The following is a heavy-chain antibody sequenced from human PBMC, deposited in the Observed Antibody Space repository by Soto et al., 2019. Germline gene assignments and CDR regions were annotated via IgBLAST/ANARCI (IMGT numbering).Heavy chain of an antibody. CDR3: ARDKGYCSDTSCPDFEY. CDR1: GYAFSQFY. CDR2: VIPNLGVT. J-gene: IGHJ4*02. V-gene: IGHV1-69*10. Sequence: VKVSCKASGYAFSQFYIHWMRQAPGQGLEWMGRVIPNLGVTNYAKKFQGRFTIVVDTSTSTAYMELNSLRYEDTAVYYCARDKGYCSDTSCPDFEYWGQGTLVTVSS. D-gene: IGHD2-15*01.